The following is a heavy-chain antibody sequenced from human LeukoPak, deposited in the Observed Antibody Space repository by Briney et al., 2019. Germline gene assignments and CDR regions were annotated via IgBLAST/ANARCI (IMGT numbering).Heavy chain of an antibody. Sequence: GGSLRLSCAASGSTFSSYWMHWVRQTPGKGLVWVSRINGDGSSTVSADSVKGRFTISRDNAMNTLYLQMNSLRAEDTAVYYCARDLRSPSDTNIAIDYWGQGTLVTVSS. J-gene: IGHJ4*02. CDR2: INGDGSST. CDR3: ARDLRSPSDTNIAIDY. CDR1: GSTFSSYW. V-gene: IGHV3-74*01.